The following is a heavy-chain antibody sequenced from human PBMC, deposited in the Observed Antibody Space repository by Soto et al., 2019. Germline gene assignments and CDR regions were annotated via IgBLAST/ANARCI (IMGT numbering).Heavy chain of an antibody. J-gene: IGHJ3*02. D-gene: IGHD6-6*01. Sequence: EVQMVESGGGLVQPGGSLRLSCAASGFTFSSYDMHWVRQATGKGLEWVSAIGTAGDTYYPGSVKGRLTISRENAKNSLYLQMNSLRAEDTAVYYCARGEYSSSQGAFDIWGQGTMDTVSS. CDR2: IGTAGDT. V-gene: IGHV3-13*01. CDR3: ARGEYSSSQGAFDI. CDR1: GFTFSSYD.